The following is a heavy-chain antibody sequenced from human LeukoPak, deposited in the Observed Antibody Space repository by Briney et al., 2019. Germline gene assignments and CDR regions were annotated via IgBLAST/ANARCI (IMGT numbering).Heavy chain of an antibody. V-gene: IGHV3-30-3*01. D-gene: IGHD3-22*01. CDR1: GFSFSSYA. CDR3: ARGTDSSGYYNHFDY. J-gene: IGHJ4*02. CDR2: ISYDGTNK. Sequence: PGGSLRLSCAASGFSFSSYAMHWVRQAPGKGLEWVAVISYDGTNKYYAASVKGRFTISRDNSKNTLYLQMNSLRAEDTAVYYCARGTDSSGYYNHFDYWGQGTLVTVSS.